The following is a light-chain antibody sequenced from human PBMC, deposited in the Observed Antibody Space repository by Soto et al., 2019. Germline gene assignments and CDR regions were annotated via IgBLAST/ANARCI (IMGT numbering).Light chain of an antibody. J-gene: IGKJ2*01. CDR3: QQHNDYSPVT. Sequence: DIQMTQSPSTLSASVGDRVTITCRASQTIGSSLAWYQHKPGKAPKLLIFDASTLQTGVSSRFSGSGFGTDFTLTISHLQPDDFPTYYCQQHNDYSPVTFGQGTKLEIK. V-gene: IGKV1-5*01. CDR1: QTIGSS. CDR2: DAS.